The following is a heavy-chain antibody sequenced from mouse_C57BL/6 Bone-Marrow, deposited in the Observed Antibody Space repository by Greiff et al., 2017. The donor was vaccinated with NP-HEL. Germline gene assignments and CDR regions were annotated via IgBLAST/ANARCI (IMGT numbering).Heavy chain of an antibody. J-gene: IGHJ2*01. CDR2: INPSSGYT. CDR1: GYTFTSYT. V-gene: IGHV1-4*01. CDR3: ARSAYYSNYEGY. D-gene: IGHD2-5*01. Sequence: QVQLKQSGAELARPGASVKMSCKASGYTFTSYTMHWVKQRPGQGLEWIGYINPSSGYTKYNQKFKDKATLTADKSSSTAYMQLSSLTSEDSAVYYCARSAYYSNYEGYWGQGTTLTVSS.